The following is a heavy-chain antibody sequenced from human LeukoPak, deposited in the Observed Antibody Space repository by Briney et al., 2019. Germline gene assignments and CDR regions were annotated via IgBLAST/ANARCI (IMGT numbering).Heavy chain of an antibody. D-gene: IGHD2-8*01. V-gene: IGHV4-39*01. Sequence: SETLSLTCTVSGGSISSSRYYWGWIRQPPGKGLEWIVSMYQSGSTYYSPSLKSRVTISVDTSKNQFSLKLSSVTAADMALYYCARHAAPGVLYYGMDVWGQGTTVTVSS. CDR2: MYQSGST. CDR1: GGSISSSRYY. J-gene: IGHJ6*02. CDR3: ARHAAPGVLYYGMDV.